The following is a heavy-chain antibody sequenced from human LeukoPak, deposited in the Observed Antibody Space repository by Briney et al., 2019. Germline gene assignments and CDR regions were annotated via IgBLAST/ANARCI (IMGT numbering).Heavy chain of an antibody. D-gene: IGHD3-10*02. CDR2: ISSSGSTI. Sequence: PGGSLRLSCAASGFILTNYEMHWVRQAPGKGLEWVSYISSSGSTIYYADSVKGRFTISRDNAKNSLYLQMNSLRAEDTAVYYCAELGITMIGGVWGKGTTDTISS. V-gene: IGHV3-48*03. CDR1: GFILTNYE. CDR3: AELGITMIGGV. J-gene: IGHJ6*04.